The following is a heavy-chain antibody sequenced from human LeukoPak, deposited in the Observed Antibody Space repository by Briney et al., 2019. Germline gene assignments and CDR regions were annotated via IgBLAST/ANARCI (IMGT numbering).Heavy chain of an antibody. J-gene: IGHJ6*03. Sequence: ASVKVSCKASGGTFSSYALNWVRQAPGQGLEWMGWISAYNGNTNYAQKLQGRVTMTTDTSTSTAYMELRSLRSDDTAVYYCARYSSWGYVYYYYMDVWGKGTTVTVSS. CDR2: ISAYNGNT. CDR1: GGTFSSYA. D-gene: IGHD5-12*01. V-gene: IGHV1-18*01. CDR3: ARYSSWGYVYYYYMDV.